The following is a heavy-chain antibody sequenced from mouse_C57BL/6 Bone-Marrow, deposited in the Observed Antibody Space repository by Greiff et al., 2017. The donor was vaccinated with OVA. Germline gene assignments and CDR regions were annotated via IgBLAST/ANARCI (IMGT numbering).Heavy chain of an antibody. V-gene: IGHV10-1*01. D-gene: IGHD1-1*01. CDR2: IRSKSNNYAT. CDR1: GFSFNTYA. J-gene: IGHJ1*03. Sequence: VQLKESGGGLVQPKGSLKLSCAASGFSFNTYAMTWVRQAPGKGLEWVARIRSKSNNYATYYADSVKDRFTISRADSESMLYLQMNNLKTEDTAMYYCVRHTESYGSSYDWYFDVWGTGTTVTVSS. CDR3: VRHTESYGSSYDWYFDV.